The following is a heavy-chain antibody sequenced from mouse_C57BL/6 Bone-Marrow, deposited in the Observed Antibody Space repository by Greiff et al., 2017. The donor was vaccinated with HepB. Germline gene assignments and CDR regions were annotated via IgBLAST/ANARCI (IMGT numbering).Heavy chain of an antibody. CDR1: GFTFSSYG. CDR2: ISSGGSYT. D-gene: IGHD2-12*01. CDR3: ARHEDSRRDY. Sequence: EVKLVESGGDLVKPGGSLKLSCAASGFTFSSYGMSWVRQTPDKRLEWVATISSGGSYTYYPDSVKGRFTISRDNAKNTLYLQMSSLKSEDTAMYYCARHEDSRRDYRGQGTTLTVSS. V-gene: IGHV5-6*01. J-gene: IGHJ2*01.